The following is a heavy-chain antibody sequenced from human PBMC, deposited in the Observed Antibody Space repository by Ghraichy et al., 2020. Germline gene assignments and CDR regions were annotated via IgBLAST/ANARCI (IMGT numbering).Heavy chain of an antibody. J-gene: IGHJ4*02. CDR2: IFYSGGA. CDR3: ARMGGYKAPLWY. Sequence: SETLSLTCTVSGTSIRAYFWSWIRQPPGKGLEWIGDIFYSGGASYNPSLKSRVTISIDASNNKFSLNLTSVTAADTAVYYCARMGGYKAPLWYWSQGTLVAVSS. V-gene: IGHV4-59*01. CDR1: GTSIRAYF. D-gene: IGHD3-10*01.